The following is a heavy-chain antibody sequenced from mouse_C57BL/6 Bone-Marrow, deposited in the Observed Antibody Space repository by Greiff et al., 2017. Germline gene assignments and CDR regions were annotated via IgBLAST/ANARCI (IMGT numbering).Heavy chain of an antibody. V-gene: IGHV1-85*01. D-gene: IGHD4-1*01. J-gene: IGHJ3*01. CDR3: ARLLGAY. CDR2: IYPRDGST. Sequence: VMLVESGPELVKPGASVKLSCKASGYTFTSYDINWVKQRPGQGLEWIGWIYPRDGSTKYNEKFKGKATLTVDTSSSTAYRELHSLTSEDSAVYFCARLLGAYWGQGTLVTVSA. CDR1: GYTFTSYD.